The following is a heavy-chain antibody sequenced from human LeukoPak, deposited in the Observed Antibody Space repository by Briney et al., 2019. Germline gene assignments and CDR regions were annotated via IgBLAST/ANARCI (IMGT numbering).Heavy chain of an antibody. Sequence: SETLSLTCAVYGGSFSGYYWSWIRQPPGKGLEWIGEINHSGSTNYNPSLRSRVTISVDTSKNQFSLKLSSVTAADTAVYYCARGGGGIQLWFTDPNWFDPWGQGTLVTVSS. V-gene: IGHV4-34*01. J-gene: IGHJ5*02. CDR1: GGSFSGYY. D-gene: IGHD5-18*01. CDR2: INHSGST. CDR3: ARGGGGIQLWFTDPNWFDP.